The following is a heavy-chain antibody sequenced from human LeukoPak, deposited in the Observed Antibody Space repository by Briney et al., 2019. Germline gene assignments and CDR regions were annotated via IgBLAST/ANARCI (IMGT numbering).Heavy chain of an antibody. J-gene: IGHJ3*02. Sequence: PSETLSLTCTVSGGSISSYYWSWIRQPPGKGLEWIGYIYYSGSTNYDPSLKSRVTISVDTSKNQFSLKLSSVTAADTAVYYCARVPEGYCSSTSCYADAFDIWGQGTMVTVSS. V-gene: IGHV4-59*01. D-gene: IGHD2-2*01. CDR3: ARVPEGYCSSTSCYADAFDI. CDR2: IYYSGST. CDR1: GGSISSYY.